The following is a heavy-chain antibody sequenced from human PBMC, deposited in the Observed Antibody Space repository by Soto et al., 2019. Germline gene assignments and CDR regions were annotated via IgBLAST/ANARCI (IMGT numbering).Heavy chain of an antibody. CDR3: ARGRYLDSSDYWVANLPFDH. CDR1: GFTFNSYV. Sequence: EVQLLESAGALVQPGGSLRLSCAASGFTFNSYVMTWVRQAPGEGLEWVSSISRSGRGSAYYADSVKGRFTISRDNSENTLFLQMNNLRDEDTALYYCARGRYLDSSDYWVANLPFDHWGLGTLVTVSS. CDR2: ISRSGRGSA. D-gene: IGHD3-22*01. V-gene: IGHV3-23*01. J-gene: IGHJ4*02.